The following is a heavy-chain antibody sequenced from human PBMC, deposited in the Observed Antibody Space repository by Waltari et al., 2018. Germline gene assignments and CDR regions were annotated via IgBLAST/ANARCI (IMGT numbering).Heavy chain of an antibody. V-gene: IGHV4-59*01. CDR2: PYFRGST. CDR3: ASVHYGGNSRHVAFDV. Sequence: QVQLQESGPGLVKPSETLSLTCTVSRGSIVGYYWSWVRLPPGKGLEWIGHPYFRGSTDYNPSLKRRVTISVDTFKKLFSLNLTSVTAADTAVYYCASVHYGGNSRHVAFDVWGQGTMVIVSS. D-gene: IGHD4-17*01. CDR1: RGSIVGYY. J-gene: IGHJ3*01.